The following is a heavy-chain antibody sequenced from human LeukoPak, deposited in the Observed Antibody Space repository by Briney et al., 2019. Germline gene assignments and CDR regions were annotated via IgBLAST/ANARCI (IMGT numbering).Heavy chain of an antibody. V-gene: IGHV4-59*01. CDR1: GGSISSYY. CDR3: ARGRAARALNKKSWFDP. Sequence: PSETLSLTCTVSGGSISSYYWSWIRQPPGKGLEWLGYIYYSGSTNYNPSLKSRVTISVDTSKNQFSLKLSSVTAADTAVYYCARGRAARALNKKSWFDPWGQGTLVTVSS. CDR2: IYYSGST. D-gene: IGHD2-15*01. J-gene: IGHJ5*02.